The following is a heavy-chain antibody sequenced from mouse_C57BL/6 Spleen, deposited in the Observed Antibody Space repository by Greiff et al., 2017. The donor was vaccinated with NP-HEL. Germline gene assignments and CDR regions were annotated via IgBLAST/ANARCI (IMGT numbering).Heavy chain of an antibody. CDR1: GFPFTSGYY. D-gene: IGHD2-12*01. V-gene: IGHV12-3*01. J-gene: IGHJ1*03. CDR2: ITHSGET. Sequence: QVQLQQSGPGLVKPSQSLFLTCSLTGFPFTSGYYWIWIRQSPGKPLEWMGYITHSGETFYNPSLQSPISITRETSKNQFFLQLNTVTTEDTALYYSEGDRYDSEYCDVWGTGTTVTVSS. CDR3: EGDRYDSEYCDV.